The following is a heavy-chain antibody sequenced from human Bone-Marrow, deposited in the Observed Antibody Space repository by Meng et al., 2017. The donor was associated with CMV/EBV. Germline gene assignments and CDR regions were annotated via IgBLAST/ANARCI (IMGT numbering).Heavy chain of an antibody. D-gene: IGHD7-27*01. Sequence: SETLSLTCTVSGGSISSSSYYWGWIRQPPGKGLEWIGYIYYSGSTNYNPSLKSRVTMSVDTSKNQFSLKLSSVTAADTAVYYCARDVRGRTGDSWGQGTLVTVS. CDR1: GGSISSSSYY. CDR3: ARDVRGRTGDS. CDR2: IYYSGST. V-gene: IGHV4-61*01. J-gene: IGHJ4*02.